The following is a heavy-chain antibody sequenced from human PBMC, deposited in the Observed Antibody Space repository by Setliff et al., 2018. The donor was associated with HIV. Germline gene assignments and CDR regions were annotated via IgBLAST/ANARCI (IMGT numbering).Heavy chain of an antibody. V-gene: IGHV1-2*02. Sequence: ASVKVSCKASGYTFTGYYMHWVRQAPGQGLEWMGWINPNSGGTNYAQKFRGRVTMTRDMSTTTVYMDLNSLTSEDTAVYYCARETAGGHWDEYWGQGTLVTVS. CDR3: ARETAGGHWDEY. CDR2: INPNSGGT. CDR1: GYTFTGYY. D-gene: IGHD6-19*01. J-gene: IGHJ4*02.